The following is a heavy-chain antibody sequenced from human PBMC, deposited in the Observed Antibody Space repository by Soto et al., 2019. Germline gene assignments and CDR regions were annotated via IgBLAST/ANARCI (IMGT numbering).Heavy chain of an antibody. CDR2: ISSNGGST. V-gene: IGHV3-64*01. CDR3: ARGPGYFFDY. J-gene: IGHJ4*02. Sequence: EVQLVESGRGLVQPGGSLRLSCAASGFTFSRYAMHWVRQAPGKGLEYVSAISSNGGSTYYANSVKGRFTISRDNSKNSLYLQMGSLRAEDMAVYYCARGPGYFFDYWGQGTLVTVSS. CDR1: GFTFSRYA.